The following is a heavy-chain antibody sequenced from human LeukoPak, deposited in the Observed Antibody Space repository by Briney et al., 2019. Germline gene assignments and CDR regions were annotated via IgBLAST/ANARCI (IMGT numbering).Heavy chain of an antibody. V-gene: IGHV3-33*06. CDR2: IWYDGSNK. CDR1: GFTFSSYG. Sequence: GGSLRLSCAASGFTFSSYGMHWVRQAPGKGLEWVAVIWYDGSNKYYADSVKGRITISRDNSKNTLYLQMNSLRAEDTAVYYCAKGGKWDVTPFDYWGQGTLVTVSS. D-gene: IGHD1-26*01. CDR3: AKGGKWDVTPFDY. J-gene: IGHJ4*02.